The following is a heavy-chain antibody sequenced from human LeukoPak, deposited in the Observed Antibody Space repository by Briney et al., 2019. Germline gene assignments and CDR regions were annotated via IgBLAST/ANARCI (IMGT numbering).Heavy chain of an antibody. Sequence: ASVKVSCKASGYTFIGYYMHWVRQAPGQGLEWMGWINPNSGGTNYAQKFQDRVTMTRDRSISTAYMELSRLTSDDTALYYCAKDHTIRSFDSWGQGTLVTVSS. CDR1: GYTFIGYY. V-gene: IGHV1-2*02. CDR3: AKDHTIRSFDS. CDR2: INPNSGGT. J-gene: IGHJ4*02. D-gene: IGHD1-14*01.